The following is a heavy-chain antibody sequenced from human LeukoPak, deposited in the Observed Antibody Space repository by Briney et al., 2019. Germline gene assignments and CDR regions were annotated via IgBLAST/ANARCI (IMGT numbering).Heavy chain of an antibody. CDR1: GYTFTSYG. V-gene: IGHV1-18*01. CDR2: ISAYNGNT. CDR3: ARFTYYYDSSGYDHAFDI. J-gene: IGHJ3*02. D-gene: IGHD3-22*01. Sequence: VASVKVSCKASGYTFTSYGISWARQAPGQGLEWMGWISAYNGNTNYAQKLQGRVTMTTDTSTSTAYMELRSLRSDDTAVYYCARFTYYYDSSGYDHAFDIWGQGTMVTVSS.